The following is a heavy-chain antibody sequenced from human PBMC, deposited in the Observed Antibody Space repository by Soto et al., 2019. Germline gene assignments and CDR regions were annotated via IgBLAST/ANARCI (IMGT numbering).Heavy chain of an antibody. CDR2: IYPGDSDT. J-gene: IGHJ6*02. Sequence: PGESLKISCKGSGYSFTSYWIGWVRQMPGKGLEWMGIIYPGDSDTRYSPSFQGQVTISADKSISTAYLQWSSLKASDTAMYYCARHGVCGGDCPKDPYYYYYGMDVWGQGTTVTVSS. D-gene: IGHD2-21*02. CDR3: ARHGVCGGDCPKDPYYYYYGMDV. CDR1: GYSFTSYW. V-gene: IGHV5-51*01.